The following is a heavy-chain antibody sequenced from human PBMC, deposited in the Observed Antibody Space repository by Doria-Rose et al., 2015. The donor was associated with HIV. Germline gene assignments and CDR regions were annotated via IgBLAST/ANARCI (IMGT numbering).Heavy chain of an antibody. CDR2: IFSDDER. J-gene: IGHJ4*02. CDR1: GVSLSSPGMG. Sequence: SGPVLVKPTETLTLTCTVSGVSLSSPGMGVSWIRQTPVKTLEWLANIFSDDERSYKTSLKSRLTISRGTSKSQVVLTMTDMDPVDTATYYCARIKSSRWYHKYYFDFWGQGTLVIVSA. D-gene: IGHD6-13*01. V-gene: IGHV2-26*01. CDR3: ARIKSSRWYHKYYFDF.